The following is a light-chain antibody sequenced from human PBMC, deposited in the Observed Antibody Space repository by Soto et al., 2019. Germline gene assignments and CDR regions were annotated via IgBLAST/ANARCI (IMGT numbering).Light chain of an antibody. CDR1: NIGSKS. J-gene: IGLJ1*01. Sequence: SYELTQPPSVSVAPGQTARITCGGNNIGSKSVHWYQQKSGQAPMLVVCDDSDRPSGIPERFSGSNSGNTATLTISRVEAGDEADYYCQVWDRSSDHYVFGTGTKVTVL. V-gene: IGLV3-21*02. CDR2: DDS. CDR3: QVWDRSSDHYV.